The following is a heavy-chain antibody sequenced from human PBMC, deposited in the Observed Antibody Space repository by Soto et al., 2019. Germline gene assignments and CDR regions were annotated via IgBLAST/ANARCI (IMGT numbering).Heavy chain of an antibody. CDR2: IYPGDSDT. V-gene: IGHV5-51*07. CDR1: GYSFTSYW. CDR3: ARLFSWGHDSSGYYYYGMDV. J-gene: IGHJ6*02. Sequence: GESLKISCKGSGYSFTSYWIGWVHQMPGKGLEWMGIIYPGDSDTRYSPSFQGQVTISADKSISTAYLQWSSLKASDTAMYYCARLFSWGHDSSGYYYYGMDVWGQGTAVTVSS. D-gene: IGHD3-22*01.